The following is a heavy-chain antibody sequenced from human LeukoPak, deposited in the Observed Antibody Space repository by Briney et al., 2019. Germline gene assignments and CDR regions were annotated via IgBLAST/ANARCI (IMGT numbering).Heavy chain of an antibody. Sequence: GGSLRLSCTASGFTFSSYTMNWVRQAPGKGLERVSGIGAGGTFTYYADSVKGRFTISRDNSRNTLYLQMNSLRADDTAVYYCAKEYSSGWSTLAYYDGMDVWGQGTTVTVSS. CDR2: IGAGGTFT. CDR3: AKEYSSGWSTLAYYDGMDV. CDR1: GFTFSSYT. J-gene: IGHJ6*02. V-gene: IGHV3-23*01. D-gene: IGHD6-19*01.